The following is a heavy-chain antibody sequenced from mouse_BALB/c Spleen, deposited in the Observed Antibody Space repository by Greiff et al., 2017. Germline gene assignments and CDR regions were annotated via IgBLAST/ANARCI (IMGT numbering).Heavy chain of an antibody. CDR3: AREGTGTSWFAY. V-gene: IGHV1S137*01. Sequence: QVQLKESGAELVRPGVSVKISCKGSGYTFTDYAMHWVKQSHAKSLEWIGVISTYYGDASYNQKFKGKATMTVDKSSSTAYMELARLTSEDSAIYYCAREGTGTSWFAYWGQGTLVTVSA. D-gene: IGHD4-1*01. J-gene: IGHJ3*01. CDR1: GYTFTDYA. CDR2: ISTYYGDA.